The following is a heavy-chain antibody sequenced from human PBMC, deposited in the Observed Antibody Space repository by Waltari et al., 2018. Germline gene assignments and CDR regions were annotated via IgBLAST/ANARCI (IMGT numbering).Heavy chain of an antibody. J-gene: IGHJ3*02. CDR3: ARVRLGTTFPPTEDDAFDI. CDR2: IIPIFGTA. Sequence: QVQLVQSGAEVTKPGSSVKVSCKASGGTFSSYAISWVRQAPGQGLEWMGGIIPIFGTANYAQKFQGRVTITADKSTSTAYMELSSLRSEDTAVYYCARVRLGTTFPPTEDDAFDIWGQGTMVTVSS. D-gene: IGHD3-16*01. CDR1: GGTFSSYA. V-gene: IGHV1-69*14.